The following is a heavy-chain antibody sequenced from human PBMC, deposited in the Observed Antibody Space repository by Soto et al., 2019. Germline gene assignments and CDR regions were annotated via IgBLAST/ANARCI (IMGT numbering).Heavy chain of an antibody. CDR2: IIPIFETA. CDR3: ARGGIHFADSSGHAFDS. D-gene: IGHD3-22*01. Sequence: QVELVQSGAEVKKPGSSVKVSCKASGDTLDIYGFNWVRQAPGEGLEWMGVIIPIFETADYAQKFQGRVSITADKSTSTAYMELGSLTSEDTAVYYCARGGIHFADSSGHAFDSWGQGTLISVTS. J-gene: IGHJ4*02. V-gene: IGHV1-69*06. CDR1: GDTLDIYG.